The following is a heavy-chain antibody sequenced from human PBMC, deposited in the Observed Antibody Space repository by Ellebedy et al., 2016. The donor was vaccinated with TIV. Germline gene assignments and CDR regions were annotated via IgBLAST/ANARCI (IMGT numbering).Heavy chain of an antibody. Sequence: AASVKVSCKASGYIFTSYGISWVRQAPGQGLEWMGWISAHNGNTNYKQKLEGRVTMTTDTSTTTAYMELRSLRSDDTAVYYCARTGLGIEVAGNYYYSYGMDVWGQGTTVTVSS. CDR2: ISAHNGNT. V-gene: IGHV1-18*04. J-gene: IGHJ6*02. CDR1: GYIFTSYG. D-gene: IGHD6-13*01. CDR3: ARTGLGIEVAGNYYYSYGMDV.